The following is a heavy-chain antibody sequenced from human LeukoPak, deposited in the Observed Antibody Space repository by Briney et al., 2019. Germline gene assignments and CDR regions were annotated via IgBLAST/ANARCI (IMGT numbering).Heavy chain of an antibody. D-gene: IGHD3-3*01. CDR3: ARDYDRYYMDV. V-gene: IGHV3-74*01. J-gene: IGHJ6*03. CDR1: GFTFSSYW. CDR2: INSEGSST. Sequence: GGSLRLSCAASGFTFSSYWIHWVRQAPGKGLVWVSRINSEGSSTSYADSVKGRFAISRDNAKNTLYLQMNSLRAEDTAVYYCARDYDRYYMDVWGKGTTVTVSS.